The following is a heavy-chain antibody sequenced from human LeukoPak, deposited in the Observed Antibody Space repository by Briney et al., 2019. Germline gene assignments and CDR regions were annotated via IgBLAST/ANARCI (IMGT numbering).Heavy chain of an antibody. CDR2: IYWDDDK. J-gene: IGHJ4*02. Sequence: ESGPTLVKPTQTLTLTCTFSGFSLSTSGVGVGWIRQPPGKALEWLALIYWDDDKRYSPSLKSRLTITKDTSKNQVVLTMTNMDPVDTATYYCAHRVKGSGSYWPHYFDYWGQGTLVTVSS. V-gene: IGHV2-5*02. CDR1: GFSLSTSGVG. D-gene: IGHD3-10*01. CDR3: AHRVKGSGSYWPHYFDY.